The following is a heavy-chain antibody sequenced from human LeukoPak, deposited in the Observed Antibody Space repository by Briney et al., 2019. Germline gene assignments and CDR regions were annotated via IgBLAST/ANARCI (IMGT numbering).Heavy chain of an antibody. CDR2: ISGSGGST. J-gene: IGHJ4*02. D-gene: IGHD3-22*01. CDR3: AEDHYDSTPFF. CDR1: GFTFSTYA. V-gene: IGHV3-23*01. Sequence: GGSLRLSCAASGFTFSTYAMSWVRQAPGKGLEWVSAISGSGGSTYYADSVKGRFTISRDNSKNTLYLQMNSLRAEDTAVYYCAEDHYDSTPFFWGQGTLVTVSS.